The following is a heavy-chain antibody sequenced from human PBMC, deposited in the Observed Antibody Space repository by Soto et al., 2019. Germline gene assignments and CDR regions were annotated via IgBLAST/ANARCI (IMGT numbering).Heavy chain of an antibody. V-gene: IGHV3-33*06. CDR3: VKDRCGADCYSTPYFDN. D-gene: IGHD2-21*02. J-gene: IGHJ4*02. CDR2: IWYDGSKK. CDR1: GFTFSTYG. Sequence: QVQLVESGGGVVQPGRSLRLSCAASGFTFSTYGIHWVRQAPGKGLEWLAVIWYDGSKKYYADSVQGRITSSRDYSKNTGYLQMDNLRAEDTAVYYCVKDRCGADCYSTPYFDNWGQGTLVTVSS.